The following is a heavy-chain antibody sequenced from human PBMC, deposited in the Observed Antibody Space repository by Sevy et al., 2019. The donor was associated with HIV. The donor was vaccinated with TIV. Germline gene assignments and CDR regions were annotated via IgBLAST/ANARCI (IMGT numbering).Heavy chain of an antibody. CDR2: SGNT. Sequence: SETLSLTCTVSGVSISPYYWAWIRQPPGKGLECIGFSGNTNYNPSLKTRVTTSVDTSKNQFSLKLSSVTAADTAIYYCARGGPNQQQLDYFDYWGQETLVTVSS. D-gene: IGHD6-13*01. V-gene: IGHV4-59*01. J-gene: IGHJ4*02. CDR1: GVSISPYY. CDR3: ARGGPNQQQLDYFDY.